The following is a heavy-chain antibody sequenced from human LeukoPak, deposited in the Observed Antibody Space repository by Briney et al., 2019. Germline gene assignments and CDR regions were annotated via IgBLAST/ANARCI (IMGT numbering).Heavy chain of an antibody. V-gene: IGHV4-59*01. Sequence: SETLSLTCTVSGGSISSYYWSWIRQPPGKGLEWIGYIYYSGSTNYNPSLKSRVTISVDTSKNQFSLKLSSVTAADTAVYYCARYSSGWSGPYYYYYMDVWGKGTTVTISS. J-gene: IGHJ6*03. CDR1: GGSISSYY. CDR2: IYYSGST. D-gene: IGHD6-19*01. CDR3: ARYSSGWSGPYYYYYMDV.